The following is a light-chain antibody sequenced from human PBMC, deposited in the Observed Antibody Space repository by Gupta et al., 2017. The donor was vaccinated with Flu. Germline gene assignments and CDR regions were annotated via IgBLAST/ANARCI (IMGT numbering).Light chain of an antibody. J-gene: IGKJ4*01. CDR3: QQYCSTPPALT. Sequence: DIVMTQSPDSLALSLGERATINCKSSQSVLYSSNNKNYLAWYQQKPGQPPKLLIYWASTRESGVPDRFSGSGSGTDFTLTISSLQAEDVAVYYCQQYCSTPPALTFGGGTKVEIK. CDR1: QSVLYSSNNKNY. V-gene: IGKV4-1*01. CDR2: WAS.